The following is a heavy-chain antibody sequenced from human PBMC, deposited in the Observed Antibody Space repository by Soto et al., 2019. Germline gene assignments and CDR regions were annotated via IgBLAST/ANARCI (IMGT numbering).Heavy chain of an antibody. CDR3: ARGDSTDCSNGVCSFFYNHDMDV. J-gene: IGHJ6*02. CDR1: GYSFTDYH. D-gene: IGHD2-8*01. V-gene: IGHV1-2*04. Sequence: ASVKVSFKASGYSFTDYHIHWVRQAPGQRLEWLGRINPKSGGTSTAQKFQGWVTMTTDTSISTASMELTRLTSDDTAIYYCARGDSTDCSNGVCSFFYNHDMDVWGQGTTVTVSS. CDR2: INPKSGGT.